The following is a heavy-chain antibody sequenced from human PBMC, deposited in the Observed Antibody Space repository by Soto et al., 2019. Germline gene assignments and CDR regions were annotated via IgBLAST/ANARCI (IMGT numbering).Heavy chain of an antibody. V-gene: IGHV3-30-3*01. CDR1: GFTFSSYA. Sequence: ESGGGVVQPGRSLRLSCAASGFTFSSYAMHWVRQAPGKGLEWVAVISYDGSNKHYTDSVKGRFTISRDNSKNTLYLQMNSLRAEDTAVYYCARPLWRDDYNWGYFDLWGRGTLVTVSS. J-gene: IGHJ2*01. CDR2: ISYDGSNK. CDR3: ARPLWRDDYNWGYFDL. D-gene: IGHD4-4*01.